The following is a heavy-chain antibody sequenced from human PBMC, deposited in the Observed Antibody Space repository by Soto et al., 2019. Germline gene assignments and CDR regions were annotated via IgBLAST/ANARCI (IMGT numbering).Heavy chain of an antibody. CDR3: ARDQSNNWSGPFDY. CDR2: IKEDGSEK. Sequence: EVQLVESGGGLVQPGGSLRLSCAASGFTFSSYWMNWVRHVPGKGLEWVANIKEDGSEKRYVASVKGRFTISRDNAKNSLYLQMNSLGAEGTAVYYCARDQSNNWSGPFDYWGRGTLVTVSS. D-gene: IGHD1-1*01. J-gene: IGHJ4*02. V-gene: IGHV3-7*03. CDR1: GFTFSSYW.